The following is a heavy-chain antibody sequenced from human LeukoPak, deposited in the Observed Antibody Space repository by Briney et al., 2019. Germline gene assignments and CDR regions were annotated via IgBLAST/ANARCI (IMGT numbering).Heavy chain of an antibody. Sequence: SVKVSCKASGYTFTSYYMHWVRQAPGQGLEWMGGIVPIFGTANYAQKFQGRVTITADESTSTGYMELSSLRSEDTAVYYCATSKDYSDSSGFARTLDYWGQGTLVTVSS. CDR1: GYTFTSYY. CDR2: IVPIFGTA. J-gene: IGHJ4*02. D-gene: IGHD3-22*01. CDR3: ATSKDYSDSSGFARTLDY. V-gene: IGHV1-69*13.